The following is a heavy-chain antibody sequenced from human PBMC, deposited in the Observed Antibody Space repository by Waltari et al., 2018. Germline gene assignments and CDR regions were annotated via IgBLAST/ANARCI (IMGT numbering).Heavy chain of an antibody. Sequence: EVQLVESGGGLVQPGRSLRLSCAASGFTFDDYAMHWVRQAPGKGLEWVSGISWNSGSIGYADSVKGRFTISRDNAKNSLYLQMNSLRAEDTALYYCAKDDSTGYGLGYWGQGTLVTVSS. D-gene: IGHD3-22*01. J-gene: IGHJ4*02. CDR3: AKDDSTGYGLGY. V-gene: IGHV3-9*01. CDR1: GFTFDDYA. CDR2: ISWNSGSI.